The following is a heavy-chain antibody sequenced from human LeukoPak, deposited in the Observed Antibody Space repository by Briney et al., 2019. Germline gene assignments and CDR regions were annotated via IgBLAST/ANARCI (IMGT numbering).Heavy chain of an antibody. CDR1: GFTFSSYS. CDR2: ISSSSSYI. J-gene: IGHJ4*02. V-gene: IGHV3-21*01. D-gene: IGHD1-26*01. CDR3: ARVGLSGGYPFDY. Sequence: GGSLRLSCAASGFTFSSYSMNWVRQAPGKGLEWVSSISSSSSYIYYADSVKGRFTISRDNAKNSLYLQMNSLRAEDTTVYYCARVGLSGGYPFDYWGQGTLVTVSS.